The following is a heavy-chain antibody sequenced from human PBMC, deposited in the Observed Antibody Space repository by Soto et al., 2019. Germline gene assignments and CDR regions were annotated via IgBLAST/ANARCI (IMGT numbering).Heavy chain of an antibody. D-gene: IGHD6-13*01. CDR2: INHSGST. CDR1: GGSFSGYY. CDR3: ARASAEQLNWFDP. J-gene: IGHJ5*02. V-gene: IGHV4-34*01. Sequence: QVQLQQWGAGLLKPSETLSLTCAVYGGSFSGYYWSWIRQPPGKGLEWIGEINHSGSTNYNPSRKSRVTISVDTSKNQFSLQLSSVTAADTAVYYCARASAEQLNWFDPWGQGTLVTVSS.